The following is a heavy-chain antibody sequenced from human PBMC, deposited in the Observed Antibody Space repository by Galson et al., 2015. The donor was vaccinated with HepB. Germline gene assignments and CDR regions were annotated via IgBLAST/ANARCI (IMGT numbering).Heavy chain of an antibody. CDR1: GGTFSSYA. Sequence: QSGAEVKKPGESLRISCKASGGTFSSYAISWVRQAPGQGLEWMGGIIPISGTANYAQKFQGRVTITADESTSTAYMELSSLRSEDTAVYYCATSRVDTAMVRRQWDAFDIWGQGTMVTVSS. J-gene: IGHJ3*02. CDR2: IIPISGTA. D-gene: IGHD5-18*01. CDR3: ATSRVDTAMVRRQWDAFDI. V-gene: IGHV1-69*01.